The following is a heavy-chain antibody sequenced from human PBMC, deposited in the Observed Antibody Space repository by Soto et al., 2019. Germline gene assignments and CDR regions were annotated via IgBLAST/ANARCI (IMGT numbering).Heavy chain of an antibody. CDR3: ARDFQFEPQDYYYYGMDV. V-gene: IGHV1-3*01. CDR2: INAGNGNT. J-gene: IGHJ6*02. CDR1: GYTFTSYA. D-gene: IGHD3-10*01. Sequence: EASVKVSCKASGYTFTSYAMHWVRQAPGQRLEWMGWINAGNGNTKYSQKFQGRVTITRDTSASTAYMELSSLRSEDTAVYYCARDFQFEPQDYYYYGMDVWGQGTTVTVSS.